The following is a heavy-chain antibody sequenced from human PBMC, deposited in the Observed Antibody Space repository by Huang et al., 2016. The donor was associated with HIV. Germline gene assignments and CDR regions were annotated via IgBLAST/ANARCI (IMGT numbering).Heavy chain of an antibody. CDR1: GFIFNDFA. CDR2: VRSKAFGGAS. CDR3: SPSGDDYFYFYMDV. J-gene: IGHJ6*03. D-gene: IGHD4-17*01. V-gene: IGHV3-49*03. Sequence: QLVESGGDSVQSGRSLRLSCRGSGFIFNDFAINWFRHAPGKVLEWIGFVRSKAFGGASKSAPSVKDRFTVSRDEAKNVAFLQMDNLQVDDTAIYYCSPSGDDYFYFYMDVWGNGTTVIVS.